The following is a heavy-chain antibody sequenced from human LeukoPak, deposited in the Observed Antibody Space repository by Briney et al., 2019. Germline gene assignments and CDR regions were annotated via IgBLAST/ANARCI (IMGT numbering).Heavy chain of an antibody. Sequence: GASVKVSCKASGGTFSSYAISWVRQAPGQGLEWMGRIIPILGIANYAQKFQGRVTITADKSTSTAYMELSSLRSEDTAVYYCARDIYDSSGYGWGDLAWYFDYWGQGTLVTVSS. CDR3: ARDIYDSSGYGWGDLAWYFDY. D-gene: IGHD3-22*01. CDR2: IIPILGIA. J-gene: IGHJ4*02. CDR1: GGTFSSYA. V-gene: IGHV1-69*04.